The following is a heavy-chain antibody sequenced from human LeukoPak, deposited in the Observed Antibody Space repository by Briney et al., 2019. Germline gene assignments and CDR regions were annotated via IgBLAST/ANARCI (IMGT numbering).Heavy chain of an antibody. J-gene: IGHJ6*03. CDR1: GGSFSGYY. V-gene: IGHV4-34*01. Sequence: SETLSLTCAVYGGSFSGYYWSWIRQPPGKGLEWIGEINHSGSTNYNPSLKSRVTISVDTPKNQFSLKLSSVTAADTAVYYCARGDGYSYGYYYYYMDVWGKGTTVTVSS. CDR2: INHSGST. CDR3: ARGDGYSYGYYYYYMDV. D-gene: IGHD5-18*01.